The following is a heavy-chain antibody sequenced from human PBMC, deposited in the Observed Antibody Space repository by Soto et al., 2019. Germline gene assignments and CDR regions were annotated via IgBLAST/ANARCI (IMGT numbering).Heavy chain of an antibody. Sequence: EVQLLESGGGLVQPGGSLRLSCAASGFTFSSYAMSWVRQAPGKGLEWVSAISGSGGSTYYADSVKGRFTISRDNSKNTLSLQMNSLRAEDTAVYYWAKDRDADVVGAPIDYWGQGTLVTVSS. V-gene: IGHV3-23*01. CDR2: ISGSGGST. CDR3: AKDRDADVVGAPIDY. CDR1: GFTFSSYA. J-gene: IGHJ4*02. D-gene: IGHD3-10*01.